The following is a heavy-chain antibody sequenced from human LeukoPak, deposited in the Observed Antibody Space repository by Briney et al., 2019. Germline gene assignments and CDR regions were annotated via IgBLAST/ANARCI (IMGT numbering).Heavy chain of an antibody. Sequence: GGSLRLSCAASGFTFDDYGMSWVRQAPGKGLEWVSGINWNGGSTVYADSVKGRFTISRDNAKNSLYLQMNSLRAEDTALYYCARVPPTTGYYDSSGYYYFDYWGQGTLVTVSS. CDR3: ARVPPTTGYYDSSGYYYFDY. V-gene: IGHV3-20*04. J-gene: IGHJ4*02. D-gene: IGHD3-22*01. CDR2: INWNGGST. CDR1: GFTFDDYG.